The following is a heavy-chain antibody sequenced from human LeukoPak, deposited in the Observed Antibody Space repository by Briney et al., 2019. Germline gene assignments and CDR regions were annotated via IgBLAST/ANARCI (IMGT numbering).Heavy chain of an antibody. CDR1: GYTFTSYD. CDR2: MNPNSGNT. Sequence: ASVKVSCKASGYTFTSYDINWVRQATGQGLEWMGWMNPNSGNTGYAQKFQGRVTMTRDTSISTAYMELSRLRSDDTAVYYCARGGATYYYDSSGYKAAFDIWGQGTMVTVSS. J-gene: IGHJ3*02. CDR3: ARGGATYYYDSSGYKAAFDI. V-gene: IGHV1-8*01. D-gene: IGHD3-22*01.